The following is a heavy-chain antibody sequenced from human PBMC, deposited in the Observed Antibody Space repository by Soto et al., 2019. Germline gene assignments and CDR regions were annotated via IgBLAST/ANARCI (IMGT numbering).Heavy chain of an antibody. CDR3: ATSGYSLLFY. Sequence: QVQLVQSGAEVKKPGASVKVSCKASGYTFTSYAMHWVRQAPGQRLEWMGWISAGNGNTKYSQKFQGRVTITRDTSASTAYMELSSLRSEDTAVYYCATSGYSLLFYWGQGTLVTVSS. J-gene: IGHJ4*02. CDR2: ISAGNGNT. CDR1: GYTFTSYA. V-gene: IGHV1-3*01. D-gene: IGHD5-18*01.